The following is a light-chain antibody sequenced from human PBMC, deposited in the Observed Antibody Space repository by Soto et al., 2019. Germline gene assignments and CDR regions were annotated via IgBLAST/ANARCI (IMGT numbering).Light chain of an antibody. Sequence: QSALTQPASVSGSPGQSITISCTGTSSDVGGYNYVSWYQQHPGKAPKLMIYEVSNRPSGVSNRFSGSKSGNTASLTISGLQAEDEADYYCSSYTSSSTHVVFGGGTSSPS. CDR2: EVS. J-gene: IGLJ2*01. CDR3: SSYTSSSTHVV. V-gene: IGLV2-14*01. CDR1: SSDVGGYNY.